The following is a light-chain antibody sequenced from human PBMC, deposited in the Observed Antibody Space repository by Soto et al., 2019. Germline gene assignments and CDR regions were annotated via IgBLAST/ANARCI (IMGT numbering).Light chain of an antibody. Sequence: QSVLTQPASVSGSPGQSITVSCSGISSDFGVSNYVSWYQQHPGKAPRLIIFDVNNRPAGVSPRFSGSKSGDTASLTISGLQTEDEAHYFCQSYDISLSGSVFGTGTKVTVL. CDR3: QSYDISLSGSV. CDR2: DVN. CDR1: SSDFGVSNY. J-gene: IGLJ1*01. V-gene: IGLV2-14*03.